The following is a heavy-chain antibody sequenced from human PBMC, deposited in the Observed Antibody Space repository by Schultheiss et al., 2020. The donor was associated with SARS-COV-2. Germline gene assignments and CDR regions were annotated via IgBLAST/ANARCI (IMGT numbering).Heavy chain of an antibody. CDR1: GFTFSSYG. D-gene: IGHD2-8*02. CDR3: ATQRFCPGGVCLWGNDY. Sequence: GGSLRLSCAASGFTFSSYGMYWVRQAPGKGLEWVSSISASSAYIYYPDSVKGRFTISRDNAKNSLYLQMDSLRAEDAAVYYCATQRFCPGGVCLWGNDYWGQGTLVTVSS. CDR2: ISASSAYI. V-gene: IGHV3-21*01. J-gene: IGHJ4*02.